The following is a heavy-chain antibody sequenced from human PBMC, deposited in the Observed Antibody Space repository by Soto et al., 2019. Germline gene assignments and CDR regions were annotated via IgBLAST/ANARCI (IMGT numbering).Heavy chain of an antibody. CDR1: GYTFTSYG. V-gene: IGHV1-18*04. CDR3: ARDRPSNYDFWSGYFPTPWFDP. Sequence: ASVKVSCKASGYTFTSYGISWVRQAPGQGLEWMGWISAYNGNTNYAQKLQGRVTMTTDTSTSTAYMELRSLRSDDTAVYYCARDRPSNYDFWSGYFPTPWFDPWGQGTLVTVSS. J-gene: IGHJ5*02. D-gene: IGHD3-3*01. CDR2: ISAYNGNT.